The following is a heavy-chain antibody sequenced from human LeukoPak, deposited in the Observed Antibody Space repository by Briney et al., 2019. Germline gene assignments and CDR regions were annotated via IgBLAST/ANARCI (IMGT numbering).Heavy chain of an antibody. D-gene: IGHD1-26*01. CDR2: IYTSGST. V-gene: IGHV4-4*07. J-gene: IGHJ4*02. CDR1: GGSISSYY. Sequence: SETLSLTSTVSGGSISSYYWSWIRQPAGKGLEWIGRIYTSGSTNYNPSLKSRVTMSVDTSKNQFSLKLSSVTAADTAVYYCARSPLGSGSYFSFDYWGQGTLVTVSS. CDR3: ARSPLGSGSYFSFDY.